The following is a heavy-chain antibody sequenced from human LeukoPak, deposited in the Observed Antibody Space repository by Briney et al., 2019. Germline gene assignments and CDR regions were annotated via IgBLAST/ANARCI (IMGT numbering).Heavy chain of an antibody. Sequence: PGGSLRLSCAASGFTFSDYYMSWIRQAPGKGLEWVSAISGSGGSTYYADSVKGRFTISRDNSKNTLYLQMNSLKAEDTAVYYCANSQSSSSGFDYWGQGTLVTVSS. V-gene: IGHV3-23*01. J-gene: IGHJ4*02. CDR2: ISGSGGST. CDR1: GFTFSDYY. CDR3: ANSQSSSSGFDY. D-gene: IGHD6-19*01.